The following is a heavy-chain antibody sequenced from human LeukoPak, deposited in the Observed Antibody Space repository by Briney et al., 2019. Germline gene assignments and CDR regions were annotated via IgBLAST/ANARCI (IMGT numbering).Heavy chain of an antibody. D-gene: IGHD3-16*01. Sequence: PGGSLRLSCEASGFTFSDYYMSWIRQAPGKGLEWVSAISGSGGSTYYADSVKGRFTISRDNSKNTLYLQMNSLRAEDTAVYYCAKRGTSRARIDYWGQGTLVTVSS. CDR1: GFTFSDYY. CDR2: ISGSGGST. CDR3: AKRGTSRARIDY. V-gene: IGHV3-23*01. J-gene: IGHJ4*02.